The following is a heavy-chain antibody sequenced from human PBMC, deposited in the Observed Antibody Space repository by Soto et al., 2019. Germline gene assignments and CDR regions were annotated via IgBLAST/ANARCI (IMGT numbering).Heavy chain of an antibody. CDR2: INPDNGNT. CDR3: ARGIATGQRDP. CDR1: GYTFTRYT. D-gene: IGHD2-15*01. V-gene: IGHV1-3*01. Sequence: ASVKVSCKASGYTFTRYTMNWVRQAPGQRLEWVGWINPDNGNTKSSQKFQDRVIITRDTSASTAYMDLSSLRSEDTAVYYCARGIATGQRDPWGQGSLVTVAS. J-gene: IGHJ5*02.